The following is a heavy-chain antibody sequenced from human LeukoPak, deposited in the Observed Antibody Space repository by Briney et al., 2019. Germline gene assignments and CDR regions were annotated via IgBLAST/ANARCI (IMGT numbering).Heavy chain of an antibody. CDR1: GFTFSSYS. Sequence: EGSLRLSCAASGFTFSSYSMNWVRQAPGKGLEWLSYITSSSNTIYYADSVRGRFTISRDNAKNSLYLQMHSLRAEDTAVYYCARWGDGCNYLSYWGQGTLVTVSS. D-gene: IGHD5-24*01. V-gene: IGHV3-48*01. J-gene: IGHJ4*02. CDR2: ITSSSNTI. CDR3: ARWGDGCNYLSY.